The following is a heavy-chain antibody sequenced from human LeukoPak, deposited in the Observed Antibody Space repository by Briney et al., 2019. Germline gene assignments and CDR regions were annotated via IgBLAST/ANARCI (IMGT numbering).Heavy chain of an antibody. D-gene: IGHD1-14*01. Sequence: GGSLRLSCAASGFTFSNYAMTWVRQAPGKGLEWVSSISGSGGSAYYADSVKGRFTISRDNAKNTLNLQMSSLSAEDTAVYYCAEVSGGNYWGQGTLVTVSS. CDR2: ISGSGGSA. V-gene: IGHV3-23*01. CDR1: GFTFSNYA. J-gene: IGHJ4*02. CDR3: AEVSGGNY.